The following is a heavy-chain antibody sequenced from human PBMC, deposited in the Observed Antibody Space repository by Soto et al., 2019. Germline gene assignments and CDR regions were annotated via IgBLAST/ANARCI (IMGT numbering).Heavy chain of an antibody. V-gene: IGHV3-23*01. D-gene: IGHD3-3*01. CDR1: GFTFSIYA. Sequence: AGGSLRLSCAASGFTFSIYAMSWVRQAPGKGLQWVSAISSSGDNTYYADSVKGRFTISRDNSKNTLYLQMNNLRADDTAVYYCADGGEWSFNFVYWGQGTLVTVSS. J-gene: IGHJ4*02. CDR3: ADGGEWSFNFVY. CDR2: ISSSGDNT.